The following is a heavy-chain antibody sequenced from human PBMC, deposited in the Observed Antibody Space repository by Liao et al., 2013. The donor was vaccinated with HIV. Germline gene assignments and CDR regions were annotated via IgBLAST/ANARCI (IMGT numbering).Heavy chain of an antibody. CDR2: IYSSGST. D-gene: IGHD6-6*01. V-gene: IGHV4-4*07. J-gene: IGHJ4*02. CDR1: GGSISSYY. CDR3: AIGSSSSGGEDYYFDY. Sequence: QLQLQVSGPGLVKPSETLSLICSVSGGSISSYYWSWIRQPAGKGLEWIGRIYSSGSTNYNPSLKSRVTMSVDTSKNQFSLKLSSVTAADTAVYYCAIGSSSSGGEDYYFDYWGQGTLVTVSS.